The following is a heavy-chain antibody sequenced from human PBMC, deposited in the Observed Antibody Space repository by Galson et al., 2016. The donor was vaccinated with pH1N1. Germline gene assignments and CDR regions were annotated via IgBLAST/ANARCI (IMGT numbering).Heavy chain of an antibody. CDR2: VNEEGIEE. V-gene: IGHV3-7*03. Sequence: SCKASGGTFSRDAFNWVRQAPGKGLEWVAHVNEEGIEEDYIDPVTGRFIITRDNAKKSVFLQMYSLRGDDTAVYYCARVQVSAFFSMDHWGQGALVTVSS. CDR1: GGTFSRDA. D-gene: IGHD2-8*01. CDR3: ARVQVSAFFSMDH. J-gene: IGHJ4*02.